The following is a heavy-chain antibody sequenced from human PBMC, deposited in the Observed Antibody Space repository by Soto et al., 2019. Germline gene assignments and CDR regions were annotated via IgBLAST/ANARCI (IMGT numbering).Heavy chain of an antibody. CDR3: ARGPVDGGIPFDY. CDR2: ISSSGSTI. D-gene: IGHD6-19*01. Sequence: EVQLVESGGGLVQPGGSLRLSCAASGFTFSSYEMNWVRQAPGKGQEWVSYISSSGSTIYYADSVKGRFTISSDTAKNSLYLQMNSLRDEATAVYYCARGPVDGGIPFDYWGQGTLVTVSS. V-gene: IGHV3-48*03. CDR1: GFTFSSYE. J-gene: IGHJ4*02.